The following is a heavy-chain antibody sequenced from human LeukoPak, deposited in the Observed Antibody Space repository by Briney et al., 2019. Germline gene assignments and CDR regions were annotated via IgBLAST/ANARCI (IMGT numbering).Heavy chain of an antibody. CDR2: IPLAGQT. CDR1: GGSISGTNW. Sequence: SETLSLTCGVSGGSISGTNWWSWVRHPPGQGLEWVGEIPLAGQTHYHPSLNSRVTMSLDKSSNQLSLNLTPVTAADTATYYCSRESGAFCPFGYWGEGTLVIVSS. J-gene: IGHJ4*02. V-gene: IGHV4/OR15-8*02. D-gene: IGHD1-26*01. CDR3: SRESGAFCPFGY.